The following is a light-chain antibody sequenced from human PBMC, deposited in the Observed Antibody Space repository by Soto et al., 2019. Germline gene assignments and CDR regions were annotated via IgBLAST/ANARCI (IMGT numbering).Light chain of an antibody. CDR3: QQYYSYPWT. Sequence: DNQMTQSPSSLSASVVDRVTITCRASQGISSYLAWYQQKPGKAPKLLIYAASTLQSGVPSRFSGSGSGTDFTLTISCLQSEDFATYYCQQYYSYPWTFGQGTKVDIK. CDR2: AAS. V-gene: IGKV1-9*01. CDR1: QGISSY. J-gene: IGKJ1*01.